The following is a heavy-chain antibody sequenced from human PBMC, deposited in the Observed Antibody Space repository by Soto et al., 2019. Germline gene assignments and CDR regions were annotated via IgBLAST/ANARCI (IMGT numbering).Heavy chain of an antibody. V-gene: IGHV3-15*07. Sequence: EVQLVESAGGLVKPGGSLRLSCVASGFSFNEAWMNWVRQAPGQGLEWVGRIKTSAGGGATNYAAPVQGRFTISRDDSRNTLCVNMNSLRTGDTAMYYCTTGSIEGVWGQGTRVIVS. J-gene: IGHJ6*02. CDR1: GFSFNEAW. CDR2: IKTSAGGGAT. D-gene: IGHD3-22*01. CDR3: TTGSIEGV.